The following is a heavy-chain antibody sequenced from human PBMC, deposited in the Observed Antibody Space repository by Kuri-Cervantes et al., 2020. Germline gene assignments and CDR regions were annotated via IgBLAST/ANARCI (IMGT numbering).Heavy chain of an antibody. Sequence: ASVKVSCKASGYTFTSYGISWVRQAPGQGLERMGWISAYNGNTNYAQKLQGRVTMTTDTSTSTAYMELRSLRSDDTAVYYCARDQTRSYWGGAGFDYWGQGTLVTVSS. CDR2: ISAYNGNT. CDR3: ARDQTRSYWGGAGFDY. V-gene: IGHV1-18*01. J-gene: IGHJ4*02. CDR1: GYTFTSYG. D-gene: IGHD1-26*01.